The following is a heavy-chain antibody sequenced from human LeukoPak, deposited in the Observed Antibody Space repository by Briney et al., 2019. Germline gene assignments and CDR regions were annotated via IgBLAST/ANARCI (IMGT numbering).Heavy chain of an antibody. CDR1: GYTFTSYG. D-gene: IGHD3-22*01. Sequence: SVKVSCKASGYTFTSYGISWVRQAPGQGLEWMGGIIPIFGTAKYAQKFQGRVTITADESTSTAYMELSSLRSEDTAVYYCATTYYYDRWGRAFDIWGQGTMVTVSS. J-gene: IGHJ3*02. CDR2: IIPIFGTA. V-gene: IGHV1-69*13. CDR3: ATTYYYDRWGRAFDI.